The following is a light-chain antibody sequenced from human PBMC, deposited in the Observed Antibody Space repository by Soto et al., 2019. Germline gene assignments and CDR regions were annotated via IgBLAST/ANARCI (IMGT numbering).Light chain of an antibody. Sequence: QSALTQPPSASGSPGQSVTISCTGTRSDVGGYDYVSWYQQYPGKAPKLIIYEVTKRPSGVPDRFSGSKSGNTASLTVSGLQAEDEADYYCTSYAGSNKIFGGGTKLTVL. CDR1: RSDVGGYDY. V-gene: IGLV2-8*01. J-gene: IGLJ2*01. CDR3: TSYAGSNKI. CDR2: EVT.